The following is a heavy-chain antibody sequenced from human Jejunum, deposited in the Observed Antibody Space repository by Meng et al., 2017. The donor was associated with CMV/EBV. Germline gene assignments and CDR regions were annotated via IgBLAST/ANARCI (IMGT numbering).Heavy chain of an antibody. CDR1: GDSITSNTFY. CDR3: ARDCCSYRSWFDP. D-gene: IGHD2-2*01. J-gene: IGHJ5*02. Sequence: QLQLKESGPGLVKPSEPLSLTCTVSGDSITSNTFYWGWIRQPPGKGLEWIGSIYSSGSTYYNPSLKSRVTISIDTSKNQFSLKLTSVTAADTAVYYCARDCCSYRSWFDPWGQGTLVTVSS. V-gene: IGHV4-39*07. CDR2: IYSSGST.